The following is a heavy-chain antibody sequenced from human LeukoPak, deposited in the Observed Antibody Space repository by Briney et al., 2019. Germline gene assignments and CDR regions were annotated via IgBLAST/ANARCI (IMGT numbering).Heavy chain of an antibody. D-gene: IGHD2-8*01. CDR1: GFTLGDYY. J-gene: IGHJ6*02. CDR3: ARDWRNGGLDV. Sequence: PGGSLRLSCAPSGFTLGDYYMSWIRQAPGKGLEWISYISNSGSRTHYADSVKGRFTSSRDNAKNSLYLQMNSLRVEDTAVYCCARDWRNGGLDVWGQGTTVTVSS. V-gene: IGHV3-11*01. CDR2: ISNSGSRT.